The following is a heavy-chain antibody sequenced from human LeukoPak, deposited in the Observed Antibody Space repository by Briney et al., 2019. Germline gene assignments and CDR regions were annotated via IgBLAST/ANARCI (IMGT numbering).Heavy chain of an antibody. CDR3: ARGLGVVIRRFDP. J-gene: IGHJ5*02. V-gene: IGHV4-34*01. CDR2: INHSGST. Sequence: SETLSLTCAVYGGSFSGYYWSWIRQPPGKGLEWIGEINHSGSTNYNPSLKSRVTISVDTSKNQFSLKLSPVTAADTAVYYCARGLGVVIRRFDPWGQGTLVTVSS. D-gene: IGHD3-3*01. CDR1: GGSFSGYY.